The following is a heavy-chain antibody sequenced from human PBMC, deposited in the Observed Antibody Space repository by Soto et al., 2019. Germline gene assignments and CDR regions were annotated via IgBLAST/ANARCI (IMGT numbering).Heavy chain of an antibody. CDR2: ISYDGSNK. J-gene: IGHJ4*02. CDR3: ANPDSSGGGGVDY. V-gene: IGHV3-30*18. Sequence: QVQLVESGGGVVQPGRSLRLSCAASGFTFSSYGMHWVHQAPGKGLEWVAVISYDGSNKYYAASVKGRFTISRDNSKNSQYLQSNSLSAEATVVYYCANPDSSGGGGVDYWGQGTLVTVSS. D-gene: IGHD6-19*01. CDR1: GFTFSSYG.